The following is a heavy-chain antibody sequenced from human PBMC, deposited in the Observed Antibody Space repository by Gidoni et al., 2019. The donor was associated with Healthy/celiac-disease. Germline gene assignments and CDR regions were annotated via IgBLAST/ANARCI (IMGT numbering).Heavy chain of an antibody. V-gene: IGHV4-59*01. CDR1: GGSLSSYY. CDR3: ARVVSEYYYDSSGYFDY. CDR2: IYYSGST. Sequence: QVQLQESGPGLVQPSETLSLTCTVSGGSLSSYYWSWIRQPPGKGLEWIGYIYYSGSTNDNPSLKSRVTISVDTSKNQFSLKLSSVTAADTAGYYCARVVSEYYYDSSGYFDYWGQGTLVTVSS. J-gene: IGHJ4*02. D-gene: IGHD3-22*01.